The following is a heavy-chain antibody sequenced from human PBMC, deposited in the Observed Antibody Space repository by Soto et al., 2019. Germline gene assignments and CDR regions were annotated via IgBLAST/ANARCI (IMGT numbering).Heavy chain of an antibody. J-gene: IGHJ4*02. D-gene: IGHD2-21*01. CDR2: IKSQGEGWTT. CDR3: ATFMSYSDY. Sequence: LRLSFVASGFTFSDAWMTWVRQAPGKGLEWVGRIKSQGEGWTTEYAAPVKGRFTISRDDSDNTLYLQMNSLNSEDTAVYYCATFMSYSDYWGPGHRVTVYS. CDR1: GFTFSDAW. V-gene: IGHV3-15*01.